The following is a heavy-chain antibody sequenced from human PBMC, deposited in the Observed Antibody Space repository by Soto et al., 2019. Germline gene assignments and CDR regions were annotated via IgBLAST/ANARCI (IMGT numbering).Heavy chain of an antibody. J-gene: IGHJ4*02. Sequence: SVKVSCKASGGTFSIYTISWVRQAPGQGLEWMGRIIPILGIANYAQKFQGRVTITADTSTSTVYMELSSLRSEDTAVYYCARDGDSSGYYLDYWGQGTLVTVSS. D-gene: IGHD3-22*01. CDR3: ARDGDSSGYYLDY. CDR1: GGTFSIYT. CDR2: IIPILGIA. V-gene: IGHV1-69*04.